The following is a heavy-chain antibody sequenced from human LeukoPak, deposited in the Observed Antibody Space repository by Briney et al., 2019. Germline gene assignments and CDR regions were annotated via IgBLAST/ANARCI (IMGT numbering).Heavy chain of an antibody. CDR2: IYTSGST. J-gene: IGHJ6*03. CDR3: ARPVRDRPKRFQLVTHDQNYYYMDV. V-gene: IGHV4-4*07. Sequence: PSETLSLTCTVSGGSISSYYWSWIRQPAGKGLEWIGRIYTSGSTNYNPSLKSRVTISVDTSKNQFSLKLSSVTAADTAVYYCARPVRDRPKRFQLVTHDQNYYYMDVWGKGTTVTVSS. D-gene: IGHD3-9*01. CDR1: GGSISSYY.